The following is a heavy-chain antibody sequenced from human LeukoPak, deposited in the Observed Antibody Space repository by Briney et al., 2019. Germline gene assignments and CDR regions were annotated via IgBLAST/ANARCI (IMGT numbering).Heavy chain of an antibody. J-gene: IGHJ4*02. CDR1: GFTVSSNY. CDR3: ARGPLGDYGIDY. Sequence: GGSLRLSCAASGFTVSSNYMSWVRQAPGKGLEWVSVIYSGGSTYYADSVEGRFTISRHNSKNTLYLQMNSLRAEDTAVYYCARGPLGDYGIDYWGQGSLVTVSS. D-gene: IGHD4-17*01. CDR2: IYSGGST. V-gene: IGHV3-53*04.